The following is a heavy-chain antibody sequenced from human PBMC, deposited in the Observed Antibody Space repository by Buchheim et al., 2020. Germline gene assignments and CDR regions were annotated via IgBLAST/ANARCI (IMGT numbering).Heavy chain of an antibody. CDR2: IYYSGST. V-gene: IGHV4-59*08. CDR1: GGSISRYY. CDR3: ARHGGVGATRGYYYGMDV. D-gene: IGHD1-26*01. Sequence: QVQLQESGPGLVKPSETLSLTCTVSGGSISRYYWSWIRQPPGKGLEWIGYIYYSGSTNYNPSLKSRVTISVDTSKNQFSLKLSSGTAADTAVYYCARHGGVGATRGYYYGMDVWGQGTT. J-gene: IGHJ6*02.